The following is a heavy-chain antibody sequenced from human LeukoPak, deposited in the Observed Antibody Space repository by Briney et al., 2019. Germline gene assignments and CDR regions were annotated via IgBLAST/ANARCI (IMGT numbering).Heavy chain of an antibody. J-gene: IGHJ4*02. V-gene: IGHV3-23*01. CDR3: AKLVETTNY. D-gene: IGHD1-26*01. CDR1: GFTFSNYA. CDR2: INAGGINT. Sequence: GGSLRLSCAACGFTFSNYAMIWVRQAPGKGLEWVSAINAGGINTYYADSVKGRFTISRDNSKNTLYLQMNSMRAEDTAVYYCAKLVETTNYWGQGTLVTVSS.